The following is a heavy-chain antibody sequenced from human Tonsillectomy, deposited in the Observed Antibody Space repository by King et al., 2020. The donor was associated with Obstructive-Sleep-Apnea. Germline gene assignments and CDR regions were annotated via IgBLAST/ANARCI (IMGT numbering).Heavy chain of an antibody. D-gene: IGHD4-11*01. V-gene: IGHV3-49*03. CDR3: SRSMTTAVAGETQGFDF. Sequence: VQLVESGGTLVQPGRSLRLSCRASGFTFDDYAMSWFRQAPGKGLEWVSFIRSKFYGGTTEYAASVKGRFIVSRDDSTRIAYLEMNSLKTEDTAVYYCSRSMTTAVAGETQGFDFWGQGTLVTVSS. CDR1: GFTFDDYA. J-gene: IGHJ4*02. CDR2: IRSKFYGGTT.